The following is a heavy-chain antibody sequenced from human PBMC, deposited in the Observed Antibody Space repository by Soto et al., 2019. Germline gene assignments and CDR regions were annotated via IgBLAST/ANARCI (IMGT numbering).Heavy chain of an antibody. CDR3: ARGSQVSRWFDP. CDR1: GGSISSSSYY. CDR2: IYYSGST. V-gene: IGHV4-39*07. J-gene: IGHJ5*02. Sequence: SETLSLTCTVSGGSISSSSYYWGWIRQPPGKGLEWIGSIYYSGSTYYNPSLKSRVTISVDTSKNQFSLKLSSVTAADTAVYYCARGSQVSRWFDPWGQGTLVTVSS.